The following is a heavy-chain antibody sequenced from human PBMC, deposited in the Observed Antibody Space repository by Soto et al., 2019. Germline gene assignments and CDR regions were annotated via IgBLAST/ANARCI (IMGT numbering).Heavy chain of an antibody. CDR2: ISVYNGNK. Sequence: QLVQSGGEVKEPGASVQVSCKASGYTFNNYGITWVRQAPGQGLEWLGWISVYNGNKNYAKKVQGRVSMTADTSTSTAHMELRSLQSDDTAVYFCARVAITLIRGLKVDFYSMDVWAKGPRSPSP. V-gene: IGHV1-18*01. J-gene: IGHJ6*02. CDR3: ARVAITLIRGLKVDFYSMDV. CDR1: GYTFNNYG. D-gene: IGHD3-10*01.